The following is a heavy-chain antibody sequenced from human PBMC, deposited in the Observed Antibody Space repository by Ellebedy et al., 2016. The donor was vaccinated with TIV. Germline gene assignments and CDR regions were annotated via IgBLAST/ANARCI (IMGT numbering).Heavy chain of an antibody. V-gene: IGHV3-66*01. CDR2: IYSGGST. CDR1: GITVSNNY. J-gene: IGHJ4*02. D-gene: IGHD5-24*01. CDR3: ARGSARDKYGLMPCNY. Sequence: GESLKISCAASGITVSNNYMSWVRQAPGKGLEWVSVIYSGGSTRYADSVKGRFTISRDNSKNTVYLQMNSLRAEDTAVYYCARGSARDKYGLMPCNYWGQGTLVTVSS.